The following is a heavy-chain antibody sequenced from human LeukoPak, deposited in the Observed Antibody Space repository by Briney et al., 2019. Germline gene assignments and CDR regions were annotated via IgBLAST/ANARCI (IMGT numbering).Heavy chain of an antibody. D-gene: IGHD6-13*01. J-gene: IGHJ4*02. CDR1: GYTLPGLS. CDR3: ATVSGIAAFYYFDY. Sequence: ASVKVSCKVSGYTLPGLSMHWVRQAPGKGLEWMGGFDPEDGETIYAQKFQGRVTMAEDTSTDTAYMELSSLRSEDTAVYYCATVSGIAAFYYFDYWGQGTLVTVSS. CDR2: FDPEDGET. V-gene: IGHV1-24*01.